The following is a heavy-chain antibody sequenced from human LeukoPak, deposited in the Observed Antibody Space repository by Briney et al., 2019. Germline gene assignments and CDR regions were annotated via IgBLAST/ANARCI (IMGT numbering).Heavy chain of an antibody. D-gene: IGHD5-18*01. CDR2: ISWNSGSI. CDR3: AREAPARRGYSYGLDY. Sequence: PGGSLRLSCAASGFTFDDYAMHWVRQAPGNGLEWVSGISWNSGSIGYADSVKGRFTISRDNAKNSLYLQMNSLRAEDTAVYYCAREAPARRGYSYGLDYWGQGTLVTVSS. V-gene: IGHV3-9*01. CDR1: GFTFDDYA. J-gene: IGHJ4*02.